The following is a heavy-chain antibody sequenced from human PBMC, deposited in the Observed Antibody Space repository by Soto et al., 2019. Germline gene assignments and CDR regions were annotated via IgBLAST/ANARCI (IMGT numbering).Heavy chain of an antibody. CDR2: IIPILGIA. CDR3: ARGGVTDDAFDI. D-gene: IGHD2-21*02. Sequence: TRRWAQQAPGQGPEWMGRIIPILGIANYAQKFQGRVTITADKSTSTAYMELSSLRSEDTAVYYCARGGVTDDAFDIWGQGKIVIVS. V-gene: IGHV1-69*02. J-gene: IGHJ3*02. CDR1: T.